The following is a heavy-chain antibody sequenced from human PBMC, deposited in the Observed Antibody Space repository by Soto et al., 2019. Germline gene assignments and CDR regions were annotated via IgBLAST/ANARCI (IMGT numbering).Heavy chain of an antibody. J-gene: IGHJ4*02. V-gene: IGHV3-21*01. CDR3: ARDPPYYDILTGYRYQNYFDY. CDR2: ISSSSSYI. CDR1: GFTFSSYS. Sequence: GGSLRLSCAASGFTFSSYSMNWVRQAPGKGLEWVSSISSSSSYIYYADSVKGRFTISRDNAKNSLYLQMNSLRAEDTAVYYCARDPPYYDILTGYRYQNYFDYWGQGTLVTVSS. D-gene: IGHD3-9*01.